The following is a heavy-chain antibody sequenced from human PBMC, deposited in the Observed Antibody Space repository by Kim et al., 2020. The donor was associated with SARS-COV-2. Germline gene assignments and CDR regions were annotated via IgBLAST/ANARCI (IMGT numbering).Heavy chain of an antibody. D-gene: IGHD2-21*02. J-gene: IGHJ4*01. CDR1: GGSFSGYY. CDR2: INHSGST. V-gene: IGHV4-34*01. Sequence: SETLSLTCAVYGGSFSGYYWSWIRQPPGKGLEWIGEINHSGSTNYNPSLKSRVTISVDTSKNQFSLKLSSVTAADTAVYYCARGLGAVVVTATSFDYWG. CDR3: ARGLGAVVVTATSFDY.